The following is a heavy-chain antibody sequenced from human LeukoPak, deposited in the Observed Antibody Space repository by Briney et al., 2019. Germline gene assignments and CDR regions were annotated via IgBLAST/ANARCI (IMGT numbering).Heavy chain of an antibody. D-gene: IGHD3-10*01. Sequence: SVKVSCKASGCTLNDYAIHWVRPAPGQGLEWMGRIIPILGIPNYAQKFQGRVTTTADKSTTTAYMELSSLRSEDTAVYYCASYFGPYFYYGMDVWGQGTTVTVSS. CDR2: IIPILGIP. CDR3: ASYFGPYFYYGMDV. V-gene: IGHV1-69*04. J-gene: IGHJ6*02. CDR1: GCTLNDYA.